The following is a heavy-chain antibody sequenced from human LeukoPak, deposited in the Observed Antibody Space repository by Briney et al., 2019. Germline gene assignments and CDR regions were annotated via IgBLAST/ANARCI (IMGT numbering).Heavy chain of an antibody. CDR2: INHSGST. V-gene: IGHV4-34*01. J-gene: IGHJ3*02. CDR1: GGSFSGYY. CDR3: ARRHKMATILHYAFDI. Sequence: SETLSLTCAVYGGSFSGYYWSWIRQPPGKGLEWIGEINHSGSTDYNPSLKSRVTISVDTSKNQFSLKLSSVTAADTAVYYCARRHKMATILHYAFDIWGQGTMVTVSS. D-gene: IGHD5-24*01.